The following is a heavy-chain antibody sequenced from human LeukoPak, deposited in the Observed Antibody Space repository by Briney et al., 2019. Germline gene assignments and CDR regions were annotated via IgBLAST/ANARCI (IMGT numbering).Heavy chain of an antibody. Sequence: GGSLRLSCAASGFTFSSYSMNWVRQAPGKGLEWVSSISSSSSYIYYADSVKGRFTISRDNAKNSLYLQMNSLRAEDTAVYYCARDAYGSGSYRLYYYYGMDVWGQGTTVTASS. CDR1: GFTFSSYS. CDR3: ARDAYGSGSYRLYYYYGMDV. D-gene: IGHD3-10*01. J-gene: IGHJ6*02. CDR2: ISSSSSYI. V-gene: IGHV3-21*01.